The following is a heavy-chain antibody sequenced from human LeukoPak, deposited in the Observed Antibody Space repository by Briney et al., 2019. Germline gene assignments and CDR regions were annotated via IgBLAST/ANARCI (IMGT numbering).Heavy chain of an antibody. D-gene: IGHD3-22*01. CDR1: GFTFSSYW. J-gene: IGHJ4*02. CDR2: MNPDGSEK. V-gene: IGHV3-7*01. CDR3: ARDRALYDSRRGYYYTEDDY. Sequence: GGSLRLSCAASGFTFSSYWMSWVRQAPGKGLEWVANMNPDGSEKYFLDSVKGRFSISRDNAKSSLYLQMNSLRGDDTAVYYCARDRALYDSRRGYYYTEDDYWGQGTLVTVSS.